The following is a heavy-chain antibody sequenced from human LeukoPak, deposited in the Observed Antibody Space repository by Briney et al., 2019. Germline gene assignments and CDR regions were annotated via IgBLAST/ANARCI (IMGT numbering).Heavy chain of an antibody. CDR1: GFTFSDAF. CDR3: ARDQRYCSSSSCPWEPFDY. D-gene: IGHD2-2*01. CDR2: IKQDGREK. Sequence: GGSLRLSCAASGFTFSDAFMSWVRQAPGKGLEWVANIKQDGREKYYVDSVKGRFTISRDNAKNSLYLQMNSLRAEDTAVYYCARDQRYCSSSSCPWEPFDYWGQGTLVTVSS. V-gene: IGHV3-7*05. J-gene: IGHJ4*02.